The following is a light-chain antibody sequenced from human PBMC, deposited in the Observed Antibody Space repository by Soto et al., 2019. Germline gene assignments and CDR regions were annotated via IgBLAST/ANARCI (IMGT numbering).Light chain of an antibody. V-gene: IGKV3-20*01. CDR1: QSVRSSY. J-gene: IGKJ1*01. Sequence: EVGRTQSTDTLSVSPGARATLSFRVSQSVRSSYLAWYQHKPGQAPSLLIYGASSRATGVPDRFSGSGSETDFTLTISILEPEDGVVYCSPVSATLPRTFGQGTNVDNK. CDR2: GAS. CDR3: PVSATLPRT.